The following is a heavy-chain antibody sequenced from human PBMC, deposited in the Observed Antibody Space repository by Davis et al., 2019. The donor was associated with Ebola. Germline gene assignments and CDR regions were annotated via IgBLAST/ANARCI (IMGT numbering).Heavy chain of an antibody. J-gene: IGHJ4*02. D-gene: IGHD1-26*01. CDR3: AKAGGIVGATSDY. Sequence: GGSLRLSCAASGFTFSNFWMSWVRQAPGKGLEWVANIRPDGSEEQYVDSLKGRITISRDNSKNTLYLQMNSLRAEDTAVYYCAKAGGIVGATSDYWDQGTLVTVSS. CDR1: GFTFSNFW. V-gene: IGHV3-7*03. CDR2: IRPDGSEE.